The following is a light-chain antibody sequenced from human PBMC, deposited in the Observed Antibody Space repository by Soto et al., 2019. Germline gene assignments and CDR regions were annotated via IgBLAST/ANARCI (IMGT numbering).Light chain of an antibody. CDR3: QQLTNFRFT. CDR1: QGINKF. V-gene: IGKV1-9*01. J-gene: IGKJ2*01. CDR2: GAS. Sequence: IQLTQSPSSLSASVGDRVTITCRASQGINKFLAWYQQRPGKAPQLLVYGASTLQSGVPSRFSGSGSGTDCTLTISSLQPEDFATYYCQQLTNFRFTFGHGTKLDIK.